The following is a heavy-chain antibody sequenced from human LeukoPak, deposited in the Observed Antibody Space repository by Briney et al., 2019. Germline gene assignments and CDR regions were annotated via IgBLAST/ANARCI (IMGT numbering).Heavy chain of an antibody. J-gene: IGHJ2*01. D-gene: IGHD4-17*01. CDR1: GYTFTGYY. V-gene: IGHV1-2*02. CDR3: ARDGVGGVYGDYGYFDL. Sequence: ASVKVSCKASGYTFTGYYMHWVRQAPGQGLEWMGWINPNSGGTNYAQKFQGRVTMTRDTSISTADMELSKLRSDDTAVYYCARDGVGGVYGDYGYFDLWGRGTLVTVSS. CDR2: INPNSGGT.